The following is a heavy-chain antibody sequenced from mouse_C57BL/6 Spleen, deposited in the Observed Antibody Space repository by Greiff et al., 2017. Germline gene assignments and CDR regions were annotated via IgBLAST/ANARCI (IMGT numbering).Heavy chain of an antibody. V-gene: IGHV1-4*01. D-gene: IGHD1-1*01. Sequence: VQLQQSGAELARPGASVKMSCKASGYTFTSYTMHWVKQRPGQGLEWIGYINPSSGYTKYNQKFKDKATLTADKSSSKAYMQLSSLTSEDSAVYSCARHYYGSSYWYFDVWGTGTTVTVSS. CDR3: ARHYYGSSYWYFDV. CDR2: INPSSGYT. CDR1: GYTFTSYT. J-gene: IGHJ1*03.